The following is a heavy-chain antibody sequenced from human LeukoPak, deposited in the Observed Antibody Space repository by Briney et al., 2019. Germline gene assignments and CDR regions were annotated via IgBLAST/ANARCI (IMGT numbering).Heavy chain of an antibody. CDR1: GGTFSSYA. CDR3: ARGPYGMSYYYYLDV. J-gene: IGHJ6*03. V-gene: IGHV1-69*13. D-gene: IGHD3-10*01. CDR2: IIPILGTA. Sequence: SVKVSCKASGGTFSSYAISWVRQAPGQGLEWMGGIIPILGTANYAQKFQGRVTITADESTSTAYMELSSLRSEDTAVYYCARGPYGMSYYYYLDVRGKGATVTVSS.